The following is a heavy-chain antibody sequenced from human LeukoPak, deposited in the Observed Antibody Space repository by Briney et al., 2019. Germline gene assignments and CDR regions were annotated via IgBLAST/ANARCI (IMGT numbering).Heavy chain of an antibody. V-gene: IGHV4-34*01. CDR3: ARGLLIAAGNWFDP. Sequence: PSETLSLTCAAYGGSFSGYYWSWIRQPPGKGLEWIGETNHSGSTNYNPSLKSRVTISVDTSKNQFSLKLSSVTAADTAVYYCARGLLIAAGNWFDPWGQGTLVTVSS. D-gene: IGHD6-13*01. J-gene: IGHJ5*02. CDR2: TNHSGST. CDR1: GGSFSGYY.